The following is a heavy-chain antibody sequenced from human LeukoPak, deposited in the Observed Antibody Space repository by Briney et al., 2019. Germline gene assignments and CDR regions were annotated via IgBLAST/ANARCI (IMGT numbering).Heavy chain of an antibody. CDR1: GGSISSYY. D-gene: IGHD2-2*01. J-gene: IGHJ4*02. CDR2: IHYSGST. V-gene: IGHV4-59*08. CDR3: ARRLGGTSTGFDY. Sequence: PSETLSLTCTVSGGSISSYYWSWIRQPPGKGLEWIGSIHYSGSTTYNPSLKSRVTISVDMSKNQFSLKLSSVTAADTAVYYCARRLGGTSTGFDYWSQGTLVTVSS.